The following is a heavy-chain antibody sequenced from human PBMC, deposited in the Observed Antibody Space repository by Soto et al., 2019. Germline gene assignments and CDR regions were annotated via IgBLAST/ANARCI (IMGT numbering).Heavy chain of an antibody. J-gene: IGHJ3*02. V-gene: IGHV3-23*01. D-gene: IGHD3-9*01. Sequence: VGSLGVSCAASGFICSSYDMSWVRQAPGKGLEWVSTILVDGRTFYVDSVKGRFTISRDSSQNTVYLKMNSLTAGDTALYYCAKATPTGRGAFDICGQGTMVTVSS. CDR3: AKATPTGRGAFDI. CDR1: GFICSSYD. CDR2: ILVDGRT.